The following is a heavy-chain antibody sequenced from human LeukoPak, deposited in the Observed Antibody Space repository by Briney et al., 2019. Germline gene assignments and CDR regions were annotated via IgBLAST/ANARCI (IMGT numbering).Heavy chain of an antibody. Sequence: SETLSLTCTVSGGSISSNDYYWGWICQPPGKGLEWIGSIYYSGSTYYNPSLKSRVTISVDTSKNQFSLKLNPVTAADTAVYYCARRGRSDAFDIWGQGTMVTVSS. CDR1: GGSISSNDYY. V-gene: IGHV4-39*01. CDR2: IYYSGST. J-gene: IGHJ3*02. D-gene: IGHD3-16*01. CDR3: ARRGRSDAFDI.